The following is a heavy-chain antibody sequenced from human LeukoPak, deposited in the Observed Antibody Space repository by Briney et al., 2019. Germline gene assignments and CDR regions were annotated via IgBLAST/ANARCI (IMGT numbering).Heavy chain of an antibody. CDR3: ATAASSWYQVDY. CDR1: GGSISSYY. Sequence: PSETLSLTCTVSGGSISSYYWSWIRQPPGKGLEWIGYIYYSGSSNYNPSLKSRVTISVDTSKNQFSLKLSSVTAADTAVYYCATAASSWYQVDYWGQGTLVTVSS. V-gene: IGHV4-59*01. CDR2: IYYSGSS. D-gene: IGHD6-13*01. J-gene: IGHJ4*02.